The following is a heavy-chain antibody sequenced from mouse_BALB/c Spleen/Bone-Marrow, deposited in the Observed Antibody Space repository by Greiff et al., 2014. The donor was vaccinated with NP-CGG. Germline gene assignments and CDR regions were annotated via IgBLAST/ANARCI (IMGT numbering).Heavy chain of an antibody. CDR3: VREIGLRLAY. CDR2: ILPGSGST. Sequence: QVQLQQSGAELMKPGASVKISCKTSGYTFSSYWIEWVKQRPGHGLEWIGEILPGSGSTNSNEKFKGKATLTADTSSNTAYMQRSSLTSEDSYVYYCVREIGLRLAYWGQGTLVTVSA. V-gene: IGHV1-9*01. J-gene: IGHJ3*01. D-gene: IGHD3-1*01. CDR1: GYTFSSYW.